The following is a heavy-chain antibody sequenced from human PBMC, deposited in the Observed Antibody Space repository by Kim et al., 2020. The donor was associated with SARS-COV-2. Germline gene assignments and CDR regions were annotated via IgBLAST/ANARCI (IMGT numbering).Heavy chain of an antibody. Sequence: GGSLRLSCAASGFTFSSYGMHWVRQAPGKGLEWVAVIWYDGSNKYYADSVKGRFTISRDNSKNTLYLQMNSLRAEDTAVYYCAKGPFLEWLSDYYYGMDVWGQGTTVTVSS. J-gene: IGHJ6*02. CDR2: IWYDGSNK. CDR1: GFTFSSYG. D-gene: IGHD3-3*02. CDR3: AKGPFLEWLSDYYYGMDV. V-gene: IGHV3-33*06.